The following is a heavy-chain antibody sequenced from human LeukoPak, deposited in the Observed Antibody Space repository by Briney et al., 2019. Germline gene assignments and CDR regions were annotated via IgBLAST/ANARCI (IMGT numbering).Heavy chain of an antibody. D-gene: IGHD3-3*01. J-gene: IGHJ6*02. CDR2: INHSGST. CDR3: ARGKGDFWSGYYYYYGMDV. Sequence: SETLSLTCAVYGGSFSGYYWSWIRQPPGKGLEWIGEINHSGSTNYNPSLKSRVTISVDTSKNQFSLKLSSVTAADTAVYYCARGKGDFWSGYYYYYGMDVWGQGTMVTVSS. V-gene: IGHV4-34*01. CDR1: GGSFSGYY.